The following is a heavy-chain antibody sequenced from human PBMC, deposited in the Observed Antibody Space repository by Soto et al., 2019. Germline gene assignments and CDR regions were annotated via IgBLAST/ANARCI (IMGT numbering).Heavy chain of an antibody. D-gene: IGHD1-20*01. CDR3: ARAAYNRGPGY. J-gene: IGHJ4*02. CDR2: ISPSSGNI. Sequence: SLRLSCAASGFTFSSYSMNWVRQAPGKGLEWVSYISPSSGNIHYADSVKGRFTISRDNAKNSLYLQMDSLRGEDTAVYYCARAAYNRGPGYWGQGTLVTVSS. CDR1: GFTFSSYS. V-gene: IGHV3-48*01.